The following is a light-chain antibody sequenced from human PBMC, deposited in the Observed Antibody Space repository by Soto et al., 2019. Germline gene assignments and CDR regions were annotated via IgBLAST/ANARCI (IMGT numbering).Light chain of an antibody. CDR1: SSDVGGYNY. J-gene: IGLJ2*01. Sequence: QSALTQPASVSGSPGQSITISCTRTSSDVGGYNYVSWYQQHPGKAPKLMIYEVSNRPSGVSNRFSGSKSGNTASLTISGLQAEDEADYYRSSYTSSSTLVVFGGGTQLTVL. CDR2: EVS. V-gene: IGLV2-14*01. CDR3: SSYTSSSTLVV.